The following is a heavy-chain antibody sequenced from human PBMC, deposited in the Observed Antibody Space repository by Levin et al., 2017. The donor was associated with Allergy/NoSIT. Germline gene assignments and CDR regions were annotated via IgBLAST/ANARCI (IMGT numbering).Heavy chain of an antibody. D-gene: IGHD5-18*01. Sequence: PSETLSLTCTVSGGSISSSSYYWGWIRQPPGKGLEWIGSIYYSGSTYYNPSLKSRVTISVDTSKNQFSLKLSSVTAADTAVYYCARNRGWIQLWSDYWGQGTLVTVSS. CDR3: ARNRGWIQLWSDY. CDR1: GGSISSSSYY. J-gene: IGHJ4*02. V-gene: IGHV4-39*01. CDR2: IYYSGST.